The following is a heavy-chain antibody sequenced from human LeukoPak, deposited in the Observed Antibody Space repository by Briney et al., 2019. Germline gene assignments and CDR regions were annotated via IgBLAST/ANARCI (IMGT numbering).Heavy chain of an antibody. V-gene: IGHV3-49*04. D-gene: IGHD3-10*01. CDR1: GFTFGDYA. CDR3: TTEDYYGSGSYTS. J-gene: IGHJ4*02. Sequence: GGSLRLSCTASGFTFGDYAMSWVRQAPGKGLEWVGFIRSKAYGGTTEYAASVKGRFTISRDDSKSIAYLQMNSLKTEDTAVYYCTTEDYYGSGSYTSWGQGTLVTVSS. CDR2: IRSKAYGGTT.